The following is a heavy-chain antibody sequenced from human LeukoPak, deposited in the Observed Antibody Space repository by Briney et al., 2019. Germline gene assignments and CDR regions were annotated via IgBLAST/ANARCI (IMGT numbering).Heavy chain of an antibody. CDR2: IKQDGSEK. Sequence: GGSLRLSCAASRFTFNNFWMSWVRQAPGKGLEWVANIKQDGSEKYYVDSVKGRFTISRDNAKNSLYLQMNSLRAEDTAVYYCARQSNDCSGGSCYRGPYYFDYWGQGTLVTVSS. CDR3: ARQSNDCSGGSCYRGPYYFDY. V-gene: IGHV3-7*01. J-gene: IGHJ4*02. CDR1: RFTFNNFW. D-gene: IGHD2-15*01.